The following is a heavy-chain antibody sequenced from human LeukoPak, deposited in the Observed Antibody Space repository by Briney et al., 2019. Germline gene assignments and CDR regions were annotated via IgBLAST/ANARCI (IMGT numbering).Heavy chain of an antibody. CDR3: ARMLVAGTGFDY. CDR1: GFTFSSYE. V-gene: IGHV3-48*03. J-gene: IGHJ4*02. D-gene: IGHD6-19*01. Sequence: GGSLRLSCAGSGFTFSSYEMNWVRQAPGKGLEWVSYISSSGSTIYYADSVKGRFTISRDNAKNSLYLQMNSLRAEDTAVYYCARMLVAGTGFDYWGQGTLVTVSS. CDR2: ISSSGSTI.